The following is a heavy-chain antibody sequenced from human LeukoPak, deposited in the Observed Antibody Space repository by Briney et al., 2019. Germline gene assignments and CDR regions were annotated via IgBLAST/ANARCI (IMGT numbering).Heavy chain of an antibody. Sequence: PSETLSLTCTVSVYSISSGYSWGWIRQPPGKGLEWIGYIFYSGSTNYNPSLKSRVTISVDTSKNQFSLKLSSVTAADTAVYFCARVYYGRTYDYWYFDLWGRGTLVTVSS. V-gene: IGHV4-61*01. CDR3: ARVYYGRTYDYWYFDL. CDR1: VYSISSGYS. J-gene: IGHJ2*01. CDR2: IFYSGST. D-gene: IGHD3-10*01.